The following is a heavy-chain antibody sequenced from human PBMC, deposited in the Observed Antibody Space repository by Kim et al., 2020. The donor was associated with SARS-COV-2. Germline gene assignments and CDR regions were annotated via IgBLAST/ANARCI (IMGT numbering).Heavy chain of an antibody. CDR3: ARSWPYSSSWYFDY. CDR2: INPNSGGT. Sequence: ASVKVSCKASGYTFTGYYMHWVRQAPGQGLEWMGWINPNSGGTNYAQKFQGWVTMTRDTSISTAYMELSRLRSDDTAVYYCARSWPYSSSWYFDYWGQGTLVTVSS. CDR1: GYTFTGYY. D-gene: IGHD6-13*01. V-gene: IGHV1-2*04. J-gene: IGHJ4*02.